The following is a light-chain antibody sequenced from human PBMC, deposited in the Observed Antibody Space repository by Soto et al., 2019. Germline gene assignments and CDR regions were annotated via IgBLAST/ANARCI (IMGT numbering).Light chain of an antibody. Sequence: QSVLTQPACVSGSPGQSITISCTGTSSGVGGYNYVSWYQQHPGKAPKLMIYEVSNRPSGVSNRFSGSKSGNTASLTISGLQAEDEADYYCSSYTSSSTGVFGTGTKVTVL. J-gene: IGLJ1*01. CDR3: SSYTSSSTGV. V-gene: IGLV2-14*01. CDR1: SSGVGGYNY. CDR2: EVS.